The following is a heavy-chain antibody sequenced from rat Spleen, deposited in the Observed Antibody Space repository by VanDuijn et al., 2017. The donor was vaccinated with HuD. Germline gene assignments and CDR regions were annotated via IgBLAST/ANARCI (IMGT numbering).Heavy chain of an antibody. J-gene: IGHJ2*01. CDR3: AVSGYGY. Sequence: EVQLVESGGGVVQPGRSLKLSCAASGFTFSNYGMHWIRQAPTKGLEWVASITPSGNITYYPDSVRGRFTISRDNAENTVYLQMNSLRSEDTATYYCAVSGYGYWGQGVMVTVSS. V-gene: IGHV5-19*01. D-gene: IGHD4-3*01. CDR1: GFTFSNYG. CDR2: ITPSGNIT.